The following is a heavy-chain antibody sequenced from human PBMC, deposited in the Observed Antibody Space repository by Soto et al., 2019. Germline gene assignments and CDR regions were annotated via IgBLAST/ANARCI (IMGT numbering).Heavy chain of an antibody. D-gene: IGHD3-9*01. CDR3: ARYDILTGYYFRAY. J-gene: IGHJ4*02. Sequence: GASVKVSCKASGGTFSSYSINWVRQAPGQGLEWMGRIIPILGIANYAQKFQGRVTITADKSTSTAYMELSSLRSEDTAVYYCARYDILTGYYFRAYLGQGTLVTVSS. CDR2: IIPILGIA. V-gene: IGHV1-69*02. CDR1: GGTFSSYS.